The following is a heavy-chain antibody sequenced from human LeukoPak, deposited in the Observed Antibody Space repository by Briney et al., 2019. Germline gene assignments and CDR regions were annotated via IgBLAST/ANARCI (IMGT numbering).Heavy chain of an antibody. CDR1: GFTFVDYA. CDR2: ISWNSGSI. V-gene: IGHV3-9*01. J-gene: IGHJ4*02. CDR3: AKDMSRRATLFDY. Sequence: AGGSLRLSCAASGFTFVDYAMHWVRQAPGKGLEWVSGISWNSGSIGYADSVKGRFTISRDNAKNSLYLQMNSLRAEDTALYYCAKDMSRRATLFDYWGQGTLVTVSS. D-gene: IGHD1-26*01.